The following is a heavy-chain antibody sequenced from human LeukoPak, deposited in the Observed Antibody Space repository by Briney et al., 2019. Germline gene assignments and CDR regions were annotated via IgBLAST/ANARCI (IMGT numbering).Heavy chain of an antibody. CDR1: GGSISSSSYY. J-gene: IGHJ3*02. CDR3: ARGPYSYDSSGAFDI. V-gene: IGHV4-61*02. CDR2: ISSSGST. Sequence: PSETLSLTCTVSGGSISSSSYYWSWIRQPAGKGPEWIGRISSSGSTNYNPSLKSRVTISVDTSKNQFSLKLSSVTAADTAVYFCARGPYSYDSSGAFDIWGQGTMVTVSS. D-gene: IGHD3-22*01.